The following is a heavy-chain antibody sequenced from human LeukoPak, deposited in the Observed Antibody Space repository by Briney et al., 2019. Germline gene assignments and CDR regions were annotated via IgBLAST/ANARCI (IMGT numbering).Heavy chain of an antibody. Sequence: ASAKVSCKVSGYTLTELSMHWVRQAPGKGLEWMGGFDPEDGETIYAQKFQGRVTMTEDTSTDTAYMELSSLRSEDTAVYYCATYNIRWTWWSPTSSYYYGMDVWGQGTTVTVSS. D-gene: IGHD2-15*01. CDR3: ATYNIRWTWWSPTSSYYYGMDV. CDR2: FDPEDGET. J-gene: IGHJ6*02. V-gene: IGHV1-24*01. CDR1: GYTLTELS.